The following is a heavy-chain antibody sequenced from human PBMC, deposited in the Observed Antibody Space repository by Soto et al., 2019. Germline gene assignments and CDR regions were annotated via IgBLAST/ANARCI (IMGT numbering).Heavy chain of an antibody. J-gene: IGHJ4*02. CDR1: GFTFSNYW. CDR3: ARDWTAAGPSSFDY. V-gene: IGHV3-74*01. D-gene: IGHD6-13*01. Sequence: GGSLRLSCAASGFTFSNYWMHWVRRVPGKGLVWVSRISSDGSDTRYADSVKGRFTISRDNAENTLYLQMNILRAEDTAVYYCARDWTAAGPSSFDYWGQGTLVTVSS. CDR2: ISSDGSDT.